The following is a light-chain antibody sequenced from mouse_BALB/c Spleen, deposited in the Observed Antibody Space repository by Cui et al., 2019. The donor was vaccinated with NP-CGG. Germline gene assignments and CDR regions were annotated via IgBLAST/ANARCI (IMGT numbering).Light chain of an antibody. Sequence: QAVLPQEFALTTSPGETVTLTCRSSTGAVTSRNYANWVQEKPDHLFTGLIGGTNNRVPGVPARFSGSLIGDKAALTITGAQTEDEAIYFCALWYSNHWVFGGGTKLTVL. CDR3: ALWYSNHWV. V-gene: IGLV1*01. CDR1: TGAVTSRNY. CDR2: GTN. J-gene: IGLJ1*01.